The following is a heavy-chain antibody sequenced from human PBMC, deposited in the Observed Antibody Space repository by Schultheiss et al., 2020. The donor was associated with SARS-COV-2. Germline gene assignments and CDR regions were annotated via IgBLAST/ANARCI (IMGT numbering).Heavy chain of an antibody. J-gene: IGHJ3*02. Sequence: ASVKVSCKASGYTFTGYYMHWVRQAPGQGLEWMGRINPNSGGTNYAQKFQGRVTMTRDTSISTAYMELSRLRSDDTAVYYCARLGGSSWYDGRVFDIWGQGTMVTVSS. D-gene: IGHD6-13*01. CDR3: ARLGGSSWYDGRVFDI. V-gene: IGHV1-2*06. CDR2: INPNSGGT. CDR1: GYTFTGYY.